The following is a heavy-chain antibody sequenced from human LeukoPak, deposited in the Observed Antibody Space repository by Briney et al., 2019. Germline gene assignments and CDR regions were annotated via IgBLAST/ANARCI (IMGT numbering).Heavy chain of an antibody. Sequence: GGSLRLSCASSGFTVSSYSMNWVRQAPGKGLEWVSSISSRSSYIYYADSVKGRFTISRDNAKNSLYLQMNSLRAEDTAVYYCGRGSSTHGAYYFDYWGQGTLVTVSS. D-gene: IGHD2-2*01. J-gene: IGHJ4*02. V-gene: IGHV3-21*01. CDR2: ISSRSSYI. CDR3: GRGSSTHGAYYFDY. CDR1: GFTVSSYS.